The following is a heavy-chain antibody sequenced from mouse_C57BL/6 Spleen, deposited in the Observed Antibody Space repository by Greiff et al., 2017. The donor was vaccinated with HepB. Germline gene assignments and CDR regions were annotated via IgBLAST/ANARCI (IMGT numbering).Heavy chain of an antibody. CDR3: ARSPSNYGFDY. V-gene: IGHV1-76*01. D-gene: IGHD2-5*01. CDR1: GYTFTDYY. J-gene: IGHJ2*01. Sequence: VQLQQSGAELVRPGASVKLSCKASGYTFTDYYINWVKQRPGQGLEWIARIYPGSGNTYYNEKFKGKATLTAEKSSSTAYMQLSSLTSEDSAVYFCARSPSNYGFDYWGQGTTLTVSS. CDR2: IYPGSGNT.